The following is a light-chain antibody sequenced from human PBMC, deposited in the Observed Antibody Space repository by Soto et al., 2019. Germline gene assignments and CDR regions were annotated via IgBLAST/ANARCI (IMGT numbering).Light chain of an antibody. CDR2: GAS. V-gene: IGKV1-39*01. Sequence: DVRLTQSPSSLSASVGDRVTITCRANQSISFFLSWYQQRPGRAPKLLIYGASNLLSGVPSRFSGSRSGTEFTLVISSLQVDDFATDYCQEALNEPWTFGQGTKVEIK. CDR3: QEALNEPWT. J-gene: IGKJ1*01. CDR1: QSISFF.